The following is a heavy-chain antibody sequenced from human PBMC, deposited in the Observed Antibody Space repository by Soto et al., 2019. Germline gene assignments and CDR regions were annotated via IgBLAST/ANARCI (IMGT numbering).Heavy chain of an antibody. V-gene: IGHV6-1*01. Sequence: SQTLSLTCAISGDRVSSNSAAWNWIRQSPSRGLEWLGRTYYRSKWYNDYAVSVKSRITINPDTSKNQFSLQLNSVTPEDTAVYYCAREGVPTYYYDSSGYYFDYWGQGTLVTVSS. CDR1: GDRVSSNSAA. CDR3: AREGVPTYYYDSSGYYFDY. J-gene: IGHJ4*02. D-gene: IGHD3-22*01. CDR2: TYYRSKWYN.